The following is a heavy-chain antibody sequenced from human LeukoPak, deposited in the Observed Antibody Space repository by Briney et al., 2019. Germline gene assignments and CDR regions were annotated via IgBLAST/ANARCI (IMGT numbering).Heavy chain of an antibody. CDR1: GGSISGYY. J-gene: IGHJ4*02. V-gene: IGHV4-59*01. CDR2: IYYSGST. Sequence: PSETLSLTCTVSGGSISGYYWSWIRQPPGKGLEWIGYIYYSGSTNYNPSLKSRVTISVDTSKNQFSLKLSSVTAADTAVYYCASGVEMATIGHWGQGTLVTVSS. D-gene: IGHD5-24*01. CDR3: ASGVEMATIGH.